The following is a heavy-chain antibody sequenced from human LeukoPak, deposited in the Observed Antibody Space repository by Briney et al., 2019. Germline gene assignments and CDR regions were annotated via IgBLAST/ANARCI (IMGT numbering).Heavy chain of an antibody. CDR2: VHYTGNT. CDR1: GGSITSSSHY. V-gene: IGHV4-39*01. J-gene: IGHJ4*02. CDR3: ARHDPFQY. Sequence: SETLSLTCTVSGGSITSSSHYWGWIRQPPGMGLEWVGSVHYTGNTYYNSSLSSRITISVDTSSNQFSLRLNSVTAAYTALYYCARHDPFQYWGQGALVTVSS.